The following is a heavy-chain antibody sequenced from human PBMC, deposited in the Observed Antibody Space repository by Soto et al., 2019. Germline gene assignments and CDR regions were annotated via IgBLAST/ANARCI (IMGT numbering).Heavy chain of an antibody. CDR3: ARVAHSYGYSPHSGLYYFDY. V-gene: IGHV4-4*02. D-gene: IGHD5-18*01. CDR1: GGSISNSNW. Sequence: PSETLSLTCTVSGGSISNSNWWTWVRQSAGKGLEWIGEIYHTGSTNYNPSLKSRVTISVDKSKSQFSLSLNSVTVADTAVYYCARVAHSYGYSPHSGLYYFDYWGQGTLVTVSS. J-gene: IGHJ4*02. CDR2: IYHTGST.